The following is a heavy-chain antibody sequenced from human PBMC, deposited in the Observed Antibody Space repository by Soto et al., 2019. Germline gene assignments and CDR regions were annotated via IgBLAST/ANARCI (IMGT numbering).Heavy chain of an antibody. J-gene: IGHJ6*04. Sequence: EVQLVESGGGLVQPGGSLRLSCAASGFTFSSYWMSWFRQEPGKGLEWVANIKQDGSEENYVDSVKGRFTIARDNAKNALYLQMNSLRVEDTAVYYCAREIAARLWGKGTTVTVSS. V-gene: IGHV3-7*01. D-gene: IGHD6-6*01. CDR2: IKQDGSEE. CDR1: GFTFSSYW. CDR3: AREIAARL.